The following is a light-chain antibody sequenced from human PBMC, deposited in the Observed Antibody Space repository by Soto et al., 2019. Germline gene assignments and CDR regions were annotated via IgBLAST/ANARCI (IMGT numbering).Light chain of an antibody. CDR2: DVS. Sequence: QSALTQPRSVSGSPGQSVNISCTGTSSDVGGYNYVSWYQQHPGKAPKLMIYDVSKRPSGVPDRFSGSKSGNTASLTISGLQAEDEADYYCCSYAGSSYVFGTGTKLTVL. J-gene: IGLJ1*01. V-gene: IGLV2-11*01. CDR1: SSDVGGYNY. CDR3: CSYAGSSYV.